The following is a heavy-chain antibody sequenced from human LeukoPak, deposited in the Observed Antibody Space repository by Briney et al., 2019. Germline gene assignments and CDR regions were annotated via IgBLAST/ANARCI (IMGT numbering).Heavy chain of an antibody. CDR3: AARTVFWSGYYTLDY. CDR2: INHSGST. D-gene: IGHD3-3*01. CDR1: GGSFSGYY. V-gene: IGHV4-34*01. J-gene: IGHJ4*02. Sequence: SETLSHTCAVYGGSFSGYYWSWIRQPPGKGLEWIGEINHSGSTNYNPSLKSRVTISVDTSKNQFSLKLSSVTAADTAVYYCAARTVFWSGYYTLDYWGQGTLVTVSS.